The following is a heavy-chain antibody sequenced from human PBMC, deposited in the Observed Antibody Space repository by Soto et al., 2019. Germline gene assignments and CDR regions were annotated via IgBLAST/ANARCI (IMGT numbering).Heavy chain of an antibody. CDR1: GFTFSSYS. Sequence: GGSLRLSCAASGFTFSSYSMNWVRQAPGKGLEWVSYISRTSGTIHYADSVKGRFTISRDNAKNSLYLQMNSLRDEDTAVYYCARDGGGLDYLYYFDYWGQGALVTVS. CDR2: ISRTSGTI. D-gene: IGHD3-10*01. V-gene: IGHV3-48*02. CDR3: ARDGGGLDYLYYFDY. J-gene: IGHJ4*02.